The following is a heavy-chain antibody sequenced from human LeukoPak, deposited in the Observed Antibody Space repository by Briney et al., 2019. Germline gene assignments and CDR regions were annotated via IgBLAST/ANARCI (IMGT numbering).Heavy chain of an antibody. CDR1: GFTFSNYG. Sequence: AGSLRLSCAASGFTFSNYGMTWVRQAPGKGLEWVANIKQDGSEKYYVDSVKGRFTISRDNAKNSLYLQMNSLRAEDMAVYYCARGHVWFDPWGQGTLVTVSS. CDR3: ARGHVWFDP. V-gene: IGHV3-7*05. J-gene: IGHJ5*02. CDR2: IKQDGSEK.